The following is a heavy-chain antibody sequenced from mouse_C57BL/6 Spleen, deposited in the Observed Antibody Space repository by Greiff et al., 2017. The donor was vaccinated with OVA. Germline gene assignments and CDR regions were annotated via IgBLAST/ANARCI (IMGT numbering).Heavy chain of an antibody. CDR2: IRNKANGYTT. D-gene: IGHD2-5*01. V-gene: IGHV7-3*01. Sequence: EVKVVESGGGLVQPGGSLSLSCAASGFTFTDYYMSWVRQPPGKALEWLGFIRNKANGYTTEYSASVRGRFTISRDNSQSILYLQMNALRAEDSATYYCARSTYYSNYDGFAYWGQGTLVTVSA. CDR3: ARSTYYSNYDGFAY. J-gene: IGHJ3*01. CDR1: GFTFTDYY.